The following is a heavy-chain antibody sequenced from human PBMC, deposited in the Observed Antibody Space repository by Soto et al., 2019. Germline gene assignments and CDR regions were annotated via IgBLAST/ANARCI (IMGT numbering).Heavy chain of an antibody. CDR3: ARDNYYDSSGYSTGTYAFDI. D-gene: IGHD3-22*01. J-gene: IGHJ3*02. CDR1: GGSISSGDYY. Sequence: QVQLQESGPGLVKPSQTLSLTCTVSGGSISSGDYYWSWIRQPPGKGLEGIGSIYYSGSTYYNPSLKSRVTISVDTSKNQFSLKLSSVTAADTAVYYCARDNYYDSSGYSTGTYAFDIWGQGTMVTVSS. V-gene: IGHV4-30-4*01. CDR2: IYYSGST.